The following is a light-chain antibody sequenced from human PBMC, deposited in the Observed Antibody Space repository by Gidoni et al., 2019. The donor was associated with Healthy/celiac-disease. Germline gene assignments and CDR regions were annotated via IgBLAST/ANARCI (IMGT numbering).Light chain of an antibody. J-gene: IGLJ3*02. CDR1: NIGSKS. V-gene: IGLV3-21*04. Sequence: SYVLTQPPSVSVAPGKTARITCGGNNIGSKSVHWDQQKPGQAPVLVIYYDSDRPSGIPARFSGSNSGNTATLTISRVEAGDEADYYCQVWDSSSDHWVFGGGTKLTVL. CDR2: YDS. CDR3: QVWDSSSDHWV.